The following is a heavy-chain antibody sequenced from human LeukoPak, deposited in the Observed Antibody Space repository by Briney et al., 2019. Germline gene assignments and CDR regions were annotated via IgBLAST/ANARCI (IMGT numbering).Heavy chain of an antibody. Sequence: ASVKVSCKASGYTFTSYDINWVRQATGQGLEWMGWMNPNSGNTGYAQKFQGRVTMTRNTSISTAYMELSSLRSEDTAVYYCAKGEVGCSSTSCFNWFDPWSQGTLVTVSS. CDR1: GYTFTSYD. CDR3: AKGEVGCSSTSCFNWFDP. J-gene: IGHJ5*02. V-gene: IGHV1-8*01. D-gene: IGHD2-2*01. CDR2: MNPNSGNT.